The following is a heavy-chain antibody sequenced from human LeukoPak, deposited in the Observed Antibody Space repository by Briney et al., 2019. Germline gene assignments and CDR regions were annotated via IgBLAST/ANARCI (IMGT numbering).Heavy chain of an antibody. J-gene: IGHJ4*02. CDR1: GFTFSSYA. CDR2: ISASGSST. CDR3: AKSHYYGSGSYDY. D-gene: IGHD3-10*01. V-gene: IGHV3-23*01. Sequence: GGSLRLSCAASGFTFSSYAMSWVRQVPGKRLEWVSTISASGSSTYYADSVKGRFTLSRDNSKNTLYLQMNSLRAEDTAVYYCAKSHYYGSGSYDYWGQGTLVTVSS.